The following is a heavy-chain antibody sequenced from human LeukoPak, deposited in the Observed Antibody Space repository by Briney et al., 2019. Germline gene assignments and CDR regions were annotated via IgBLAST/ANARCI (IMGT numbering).Heavy chain of an antibody. CDR3: ARAYCSGGSCYSSRGMFDP. CDR2: IYRSGST. V-gene: IGHV4-4*07. Sequence: SETLSLTCTVSGGSISSYYWSWIRQPAGKGLEWIGRIYRSGSTNYNPSLKSRVTISVDTSKNQFSLKLRSVTAADTAVYYCARAYCSGGSCYSSRGMFDPWGQGTLVTVSS. CDR1: GGSISSYY. J-gene: IGHJ5*02. D-gene: IGHD2-15*01.